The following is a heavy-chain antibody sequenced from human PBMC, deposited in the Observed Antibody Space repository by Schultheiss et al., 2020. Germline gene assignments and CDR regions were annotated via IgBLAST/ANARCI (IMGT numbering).Heavy chain of an antibody. CDR3: ARVRRGRDY. V-gene: IGHV4-61*02. CDR2: IYTSGST. CDR1: GGSISSSSYY. Sequence: SETLSLTCTVSGGSISSSSYYWSWIRQPAGKGLEWIGRIYTSGSTNYNPSLKSRVTISVDTSKNQFSLKLSSVTAADTAVYYCARVRRGRDYWGQGTLVTVSS. J-gene: IGHJ4*02. D-gene: IGHD3-10*01.